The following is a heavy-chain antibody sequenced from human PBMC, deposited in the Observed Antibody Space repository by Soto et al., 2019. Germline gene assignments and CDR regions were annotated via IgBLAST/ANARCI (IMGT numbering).Heavy chain of an antibody. CDR2: IFHSGST. Sequence: SETLSLTCAVSGVSISRGNWWTWVRQSPGKGLEWIGEIFHSGSTNYNPSLESRVTMSVDKSKNYFSLTLTSVTAADTAVYYCARLPVVSPREYFFDFWGQGTLVTVSS. CDR1: GVSISRGNW. CDR3: ARLPVVSPREYFFDF. D-gene: IGHD2-2*01. J-gene: IGHJ4*02. V-gene: IGHV4-4*02.